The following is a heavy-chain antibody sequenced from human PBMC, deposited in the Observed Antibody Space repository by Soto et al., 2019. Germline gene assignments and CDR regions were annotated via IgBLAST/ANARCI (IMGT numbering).Heavy chain of an antibody. CDR1: GFSLSTSGMC. CDR2: IDCDDYK. J-gene: IGHJ6*01. Sequence: GPTLVNPTQTLTLTCTFSGFSLSTSGMCVSWIRQPPGKDLESLALIDCDDYKYYSTSLXTRLTISEDSSKNQVVLTMTNMDPVYTARYYCARSRRNSPPHEMSYYYYGMDVWGQGTTVTVSS. V-gene: IGHV2-70*01. CDR3: ARSRRNSPPHEMSYYYYGMDV.